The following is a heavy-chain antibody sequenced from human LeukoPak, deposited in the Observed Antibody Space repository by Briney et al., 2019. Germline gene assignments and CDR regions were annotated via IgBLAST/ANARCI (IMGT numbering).Heavy chain of an antibody. CDR1: GGSISSYY. J-gene: IGHJ4*02. Sequence: SETLSLTCTVSGGSISSYYWSWIRQPPGKGLEWIGYIYYSGSTNYNPSLKSRVTISVDTSKNQFSLKLSSVTAADPAVYYCASSGYGYPYDYWGQGTLVTVSS. D-gene: IGHD5-18*01. CDR3: ASSGYGYPYDY. V-gene: IGHV4-59*08. CDR2: IYYSGST.